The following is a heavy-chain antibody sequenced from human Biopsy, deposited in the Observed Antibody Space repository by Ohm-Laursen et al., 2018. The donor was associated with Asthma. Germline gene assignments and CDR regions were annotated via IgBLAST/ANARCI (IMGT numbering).Heavy chain of an antibody. J-gene: IGHJ6*02. CDR3: ARDVSFGRFLEWSSGMDV. V-gene: IGHV4-59*01. Sequence: SETLSLTCTVSGGSISSYYWSWIRQPPGKGLERIGYIYFSGSTNYNPSLKSRVTMSVYTSKNQFSLNLRSVTAADTAVYYCARDVSFGRFLEWSSGMDVWGQGTTVTVSS. D-gene: IGHD3-3*01. CDR2: IYFSGST. CDR1: GGSISSYY.